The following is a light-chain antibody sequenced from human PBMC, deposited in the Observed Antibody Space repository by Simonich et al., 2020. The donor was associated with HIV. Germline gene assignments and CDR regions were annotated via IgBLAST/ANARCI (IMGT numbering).Light chain of an antibody. CDR2: KAS. CDR3: QQYNGYSLT. V-gene: IGKV1-5*03. Sequence: DIQMTQSPSTLSASVGDRVTITCRASQSISDWLAWYQQKPGEAPKFLIYKASTLESGVPSRFSGSGSGTEFTLTISSLQPDDFATYYCQQYNGYSLTFGGGTKVEIK. J-gene: IGKJ4*01. CDR1: QSISDW.